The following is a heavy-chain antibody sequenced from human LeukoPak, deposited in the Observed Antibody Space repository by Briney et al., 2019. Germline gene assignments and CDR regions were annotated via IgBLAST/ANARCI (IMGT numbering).Heavy chain of an antibody. V-gene: IGHV3-23*01. D-gene: IGHD6-19*01. CDR2: ISGSGGST. CDR1: GFTFSSYA. CDR3: AKDVARQWLVHNY. J-gene: IGHJ4*02. Sequence: PGGSLRLSCAASGFTFSSYAMSWVRQAPGKGLEWVSAISGSGGSTYYADSVKGRFTITRDNSKNTLYLQMNSLRAEDTAVYYCAKDVARQWLVHNYWGQGTPVTVSS.